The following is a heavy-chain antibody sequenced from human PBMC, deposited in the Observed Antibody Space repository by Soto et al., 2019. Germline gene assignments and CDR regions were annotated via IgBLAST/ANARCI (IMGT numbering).Heavy chain of an antibody. CDR3: ARETAAAGRLNYDY. CDR1: GGTFSSYA. Sequence: ASVKVSCKASGGTFSSYAISWVRQAPGQGLEWMGGIIPIFGTANYAQKFQGRVTITADESTSTAYMELSSLRSEDTVVYYCARETAAAGRLNYDYWGQGTRVTVSS. J-gene: IGHJ4*02. D-gene: IGHD6-13*01. CDR2: IIPIFGTA. V-gene: IGHV1-69*13.